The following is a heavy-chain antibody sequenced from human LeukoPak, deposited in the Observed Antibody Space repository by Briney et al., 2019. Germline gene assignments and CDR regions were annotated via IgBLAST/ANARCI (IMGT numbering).Heavy chain of an antibody. V-gene: IGHV4-61*01. D-gene: IGHD6-19*01. CDR3: ARDYSSGMYSLDY. CDR2: TYYRGST. CDR1: DDSVSSGSSY. Sequence: SETLSLTCTVSDDSVSSGSSYWSWIRQPPGKGVEWIGYTYYRGSTNYNPSLESRVTISVDTSKNQFSLKLISVTAADTAVYYCARDYSSGMYSLDYWGQGTLVTVSS. J-gene: IGHJ4*02.